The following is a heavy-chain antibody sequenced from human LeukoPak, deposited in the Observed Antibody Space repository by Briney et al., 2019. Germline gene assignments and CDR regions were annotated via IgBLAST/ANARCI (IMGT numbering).Heavy chain of an antibody. D-gene: IGHD2-21*01. CDR2: IYHSGST. CDR1: GGSISSGGYC. CDR3: ARAYCGGDCYSLGYYYMDV. Sequence: SQTLSLTCTVSGGSISSGGYCWNWIRQPPGKGLEWIGYIYHSGSTSYNPSLKSRVTISVDTSKNQFSLKLSSVTAADTAVYYCARAYCGGDCYSLGYYYMDVWGKGTTVTVSS. J-gene: IGHJ6*03. V-gene: IGHV4-30-2*05.